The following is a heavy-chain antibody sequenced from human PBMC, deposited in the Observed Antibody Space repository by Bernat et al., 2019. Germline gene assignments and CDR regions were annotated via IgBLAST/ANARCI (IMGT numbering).Heavy chain of an antibody. D-gene: IGHD5-18*01. CDR1: RFTFSGSA. Sequence: EVQLVESGGGLVQPGGSLKLSCAASRFTFSGSAMHWVRQASGKGLEWVGRIRSKANSYATAYAASVKGRFTISRDDSKNTAYLQMNSLKTEDTAVYYCTRTPVGGYSKDDWGQGTLVTVSS. CDR3: TRTPVGGYSKDD. J-gene: IGHJ4*02. CDR2: IRSKANSYAT. V-gene: IGHV3-73*02.